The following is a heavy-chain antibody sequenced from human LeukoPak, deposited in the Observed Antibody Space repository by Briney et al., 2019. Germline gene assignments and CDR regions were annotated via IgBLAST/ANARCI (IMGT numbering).Heavy chain of an antibody. V-gene: IGHV4-59*08. CDR2: IYVTGT. CDR3: ARHIGGGIEDMDV. D-gene: IGHD3-16*02. CDR1: GGSIGTYY. J-gene: IGHJ6*03. Sequence: SETLSLTCTVSGGSIGTYYWSWIRQSPGKGLEWIGYIYVTGTRYNPYLQSRVTISVDRSRNQFFLKMSSVTATDTAVYYCARHIGGGIEDMDVWGKGTKVIVSS.